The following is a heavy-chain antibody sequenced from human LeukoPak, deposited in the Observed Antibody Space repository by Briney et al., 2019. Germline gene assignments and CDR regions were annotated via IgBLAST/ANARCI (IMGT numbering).Heavy chain of an antibody. CDR2: IYPGDSDT. CDR1: GYSFTSYW. J-gene: IGHJ4*02. V-gene: IGHV5-51*01. Sequence: LGESLKISCKGSGYSFTSYWIGWVRPMPGKGLEWMGIIYPGDSDTRYSPSFQGQVTISADKSISTAYLQWSSLKASDTAMYYCARHSKQYYGSGSYYNSDDYFDYWGQGTLVTVSS. CDR3: ARHSKQYYGSGSYYNSDDYFDY. D-gene: IGHD3-10*01.